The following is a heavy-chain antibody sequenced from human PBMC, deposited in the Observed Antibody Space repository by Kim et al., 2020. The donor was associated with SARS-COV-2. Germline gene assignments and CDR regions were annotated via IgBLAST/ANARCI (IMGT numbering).Heavy chain of an antibody. Sequence: GGSLRLSCAASGFTFSNFSINWVRQAPGKGLEWISYISRTSRNIFYADSVRGRFTVSRDNAENSLYLQMNSLRDEDTAVYYCARVLWTGYSADYWGQGTLVTVS. J-gene: IGHJ4*02. D-gene: IGHD3-3*01. CDR1: GFTFSNFS. CDR3: ARVLWTGYSADY. CDR2: ISRTSRNI. V-gene: IGHV3-48*02.